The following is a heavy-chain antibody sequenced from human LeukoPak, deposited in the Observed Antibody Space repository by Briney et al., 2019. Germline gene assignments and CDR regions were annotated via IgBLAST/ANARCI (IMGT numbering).Heavy chain of an antibody. V-gene: IGHV4-59*08. CDR3: ASVLGGSYGQMEY. CDR2: IYYSGST. D-gene: IGHD1-26*01. CDR1: GGSISSYY. Sequence: SETLSLTCTVSGGSISSYYWTWIRQSPGKGLEWIGYIYYSGSTDYNPSLKSRVTISIDTSKNQFSLKMSSVTAADTAVYYCASVLGGSYGQMEYWGQGTLVTVSS. J-gene: IGHJ4*02.